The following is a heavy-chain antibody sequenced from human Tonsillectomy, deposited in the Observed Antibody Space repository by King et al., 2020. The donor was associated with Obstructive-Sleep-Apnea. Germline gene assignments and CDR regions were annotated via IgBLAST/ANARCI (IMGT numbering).Heavy chain of an antibody. CDR3: ARQDGYCSGGSCYFGWFDP. CDR1: GGSISSYY. J-gene: IGHJ5*02. D-gene: IGHD2-15*01. Sequence: QLQESGPGLVKPSETLSLTCTVSGGSISSYYWSWIRQPPGKGLEWIEYIYYSGSTNYNPSLKSRVTISVDTSKNQFSLKLSSVTAADTAVYYCARQDGYCSGGSCYFGWFDPWGQGTLVTVSS. V-gene: IGHV4-59*08. CDR2: IYYSGST.